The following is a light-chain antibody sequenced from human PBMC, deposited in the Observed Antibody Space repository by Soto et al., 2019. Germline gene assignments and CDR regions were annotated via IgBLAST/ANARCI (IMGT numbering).Light chain of an antibody. V-gene: IGKV1-5*03. CDR1: QTISNS. J-gene: IGKJ1*01. CDR3: QQYNEYSKT. CDR2: KAS. Sequence: IQVTQSPSPLSASVGDMVTITCRISQTISNSLAWFQQKPGKAPKLLIYKASTLEGGVPSRFNGSGSGTEFTLSISSLQPDDFATYYCQQYNEYSKTFGQGSKVDIK.